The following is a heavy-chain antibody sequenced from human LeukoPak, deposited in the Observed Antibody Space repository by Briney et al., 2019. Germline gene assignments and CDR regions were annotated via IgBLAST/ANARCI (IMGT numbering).Heavy chain of an antibody. Sequence: SETLSLTCAVYGGSFSGYYWSWIRQPPGKGLEWIGEINHSGSTNYNPSLKSRVTISVDTSKNQFSLKLNSVTAADTAVYYCARSMVRGVRKGPYNWFDPWGQGTLVTVSS. D-gene: IGHD3-10*01. CDR2: INHSGST. CDR1: GGSFSGYY. CDR3: ARSMVRGVRKGPYNWFDP. V-gene: IGHV4-34*01. J-gene: IGHJ5*02.